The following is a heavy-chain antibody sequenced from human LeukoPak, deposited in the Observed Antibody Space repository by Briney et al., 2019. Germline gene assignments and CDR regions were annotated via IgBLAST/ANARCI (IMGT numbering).Heavy chain of an antibody. J-gene: IGHJ4*02. CDR1: GYTFTSYG. CDR3: ARPSFASYDSSGYYYFDY. D-gene: IGHD3-22*01. Sequence: ASVKVSCKASGYTFTSYGISWVRQAPGQGLEWMGWISGYNGNTNSAQKLQGRVTMTTDTSTSTAYMELRSLRSEDTAVYYCARPSFASYDSSGYYYFDYWGQGTLVTVSS. CDR2: ISGYNGNT. V-gene: IGHV1-18*01.